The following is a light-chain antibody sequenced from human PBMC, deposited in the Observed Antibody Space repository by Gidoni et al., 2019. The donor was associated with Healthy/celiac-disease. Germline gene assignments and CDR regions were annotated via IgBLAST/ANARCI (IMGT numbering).Light chain of an antibody. J-gene: IGKJ3*01. CDR2: DAS. CDR3: KQYDNLSEVT. Sequence: DIQMTQSPSSLSASVGDRVTITCQASQDISNYLNWYQQKPGKAPKLLIYDASNLETGVPSRFSGSGSGTDFTFTISSLQPEDIATYYCKQYDNLSEVTFGPGTKVDIK. V-gene: IGKV1-33*01. CDR1: QDISNY.